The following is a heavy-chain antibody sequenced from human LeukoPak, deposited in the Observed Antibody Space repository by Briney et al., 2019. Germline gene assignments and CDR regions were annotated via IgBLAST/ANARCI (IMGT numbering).Heavy chain of an antibody. V-gene: IGHV1-69*01. D-gene: IGHD2-15*01. CDR2: IIPIFGTA. Sequence: SVKVSCKASGGTFSSYAISWVRQAPGQGLKWMGGIIPIFGTANYAQKFQGRVTITADESTSTAYMELSSLRSEDTAVYCCARGCSGGSCHNDYYYYGMDVWGKGTTVTVFS. CDR3: ARGCSGGSCHNDYYYYGMDV. CDR1: GGTFSSYA. J-gene: IGHJ6*04.